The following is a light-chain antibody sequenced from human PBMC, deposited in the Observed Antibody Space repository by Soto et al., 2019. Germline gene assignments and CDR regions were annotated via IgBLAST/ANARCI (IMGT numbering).Light chain of an antibody. J-gene: IGLJ2*01. CDR3: QVFDGNTDDVI. Sequence: QSALTQPASVSGSPGQSITISCTGTSGDVGTYNYVSWYQQHPGKAPKLMIYEVSNRPSGISNRFSGSKSGNTATLTISTVEAGDEAAYFCQVFDGNTDDVIFGGGTKLTVL. V-gene: IGLV2-14*01. CDR1: SGDVGTYNY. CDR2: EVS.